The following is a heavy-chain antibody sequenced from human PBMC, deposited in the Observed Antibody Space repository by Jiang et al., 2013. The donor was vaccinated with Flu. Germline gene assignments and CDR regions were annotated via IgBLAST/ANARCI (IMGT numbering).Heavy chain of an antibody. CDR2: LWHDGSNK. CDR3: ATLRGSTYDTYLADF. CDR1: GFAFNYYG. Sequence: QLVESGGGVVQPGGSLKLSCVASGFAFNYYGMHWVRQSPGKGLEWVASLWHDGSNKFYADSVRGRFTISRDNSKNTLSLQMTSLRPADTAVYYCATLRGSTYDTYLADFWGQGTLVTVSS. D-gene: IGHD2-2*01. V-gene: IGHV3-30*02. J-gene: IGHJ4*02.